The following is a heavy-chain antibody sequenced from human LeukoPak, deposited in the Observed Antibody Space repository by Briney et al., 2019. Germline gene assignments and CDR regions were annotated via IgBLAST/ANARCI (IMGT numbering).Heavy chain of an antibody. V-gene: IGHV4-31*03. CDR2: IYYSGST. J-gene: IGHJ3*02. CDR3: ARSPSTDNDAFDI. Sequence: VKPSETLSLTCTVSGGSISSGGYYWSWIRQHPGKGLEWIGYIYYSGSTYYNPSLKSRVTISVDTSKNQFSLKLSSVTAADTAVYYCARSPSTDNDAFDIWGQGTMVTVSS. CDR1: GGSISSGGYY. D-gene: IGHD4-17*01.